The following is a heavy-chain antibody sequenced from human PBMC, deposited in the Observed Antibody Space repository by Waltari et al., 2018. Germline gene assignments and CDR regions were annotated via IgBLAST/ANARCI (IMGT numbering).Heavy chain of an antibody. CDR3: TTAMVRGRNAFDI. CDR2: IKSKTDGGTT. D-gene: IGHD3-10*01. V-gene: IGHV3-15*01. CDR1: GFTFSNAW. J-gene: IGHJ3*02. Sequence: EVQLVESGGGLVKPGGSLRLSCAASGFTFSNAWMSWVRQAPGKGLEWVGRIKSKTDGGTTDDAAPVKGRFTISRDDSKNTLYLQMNSLKTEDTAVYYCTTAMVRGRNAFDIWGQGTMVTVSS.